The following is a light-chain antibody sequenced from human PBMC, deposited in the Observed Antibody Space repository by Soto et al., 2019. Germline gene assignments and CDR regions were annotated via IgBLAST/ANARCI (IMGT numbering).Light chain of an antibody. CDR2: DAS. CDR3: HQYNSYHT. CDR1: QDINSW. Sequence: DIQMTQSPSSVSASVGDRVTITCRASQDINSWLAWYQQKAGLAPKLLIYDASTLESGVPSRFSGSGSGTEFTLTISSLQPDDFATYYCHQYNSYHTFGGGTKVDI. V-gene: IGKV1-5*01. J-gene: IGKJ4*01.